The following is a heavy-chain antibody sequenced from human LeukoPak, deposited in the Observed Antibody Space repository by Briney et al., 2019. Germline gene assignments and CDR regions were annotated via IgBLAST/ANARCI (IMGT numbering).Heavy chain of an antibody. V-gene: IGHV3-15*01. Sequence: PVGSLRLSCATSGLTFTDAWMSWVRQAPGKGLEWVGHIRSKIDGGIVDYAAPVKGRFTISRDDSRNTLFLQMDSLETEDTAVYYCTFRLWTGDLLSDYWGQGALVTVSS. D-gene: IGHD3/OR15-3a*01. CDR3: TFRLWTGDLLSDY. CDR2: IRSKIDGGIV. CDR1: GLTFTDAW. J-gene: IGHJ4*02.